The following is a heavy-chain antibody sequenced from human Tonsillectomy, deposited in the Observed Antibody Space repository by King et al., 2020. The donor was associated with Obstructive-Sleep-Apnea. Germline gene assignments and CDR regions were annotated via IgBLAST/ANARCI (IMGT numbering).Heavy chain of an antibody. CDR2: IDPRDSHT. CDR3: ARHANEVAAADV. Sequence: EVQLVESGVEVKKAGESLRISCPASGYSFTTYWITWVRQMPGKGLEWMGRIDPRDSHTNYGPSFQGHVAISVDKSIGTAYVQWSSLKASDTAMYYCARHANEVAAADVWGQGTTVIVS. D-gene: IGHD2-15*01. J-gene: IGHJ6*02. CDR1: GYSFTTYW. V-gene: IGHV5-10-1*01.